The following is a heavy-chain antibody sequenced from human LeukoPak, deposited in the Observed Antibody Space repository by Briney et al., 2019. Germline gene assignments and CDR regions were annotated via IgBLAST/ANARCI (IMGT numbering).Heavy chain of an antibody. CDR1: GFTFSSYA. J-gene: IGHJ2*01. D-gene: IGHD3-22*01. V-gene: IGHV3-23*01. CDR2: ISGSGGST. Sequence: GGSLRLSCAASGFTFSSYAMSWVRQAPGKGLEWVSAISGSGGSTYYADSVKGRFTISRDNSKNTLYLQMNSLRAEDTAVYYCAKPSLYYYDTSGYYRYWYSDLWGRGTLVTVSS. CDR3: AKPSLYYYDTSGYYRYWYSDL.